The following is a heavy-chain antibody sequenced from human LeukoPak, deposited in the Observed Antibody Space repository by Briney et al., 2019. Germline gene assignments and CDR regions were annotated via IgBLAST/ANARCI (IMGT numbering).Heavy chain of an antibody. CDR1: GFTFSDYY. Sequence: PGGSLRLSCAASGFTFSDYYMSWIRQAPGKGLEWVSYISSSGSTIYYADSVKGRFTISRDNAKNSLYLQMNSLRAEDTAVYYCARDGSLYCSSSSCSSGYYYYSMDVWGRGTTVTVSS. V-gene: IGHV3-11*04. J-gene: IGHJ6*03. CDR2: ISSSGSTI. CDR3: ARDGSLYCSSSSCSSGYYYYSMDV. D-gene: IGHD2-2*01.